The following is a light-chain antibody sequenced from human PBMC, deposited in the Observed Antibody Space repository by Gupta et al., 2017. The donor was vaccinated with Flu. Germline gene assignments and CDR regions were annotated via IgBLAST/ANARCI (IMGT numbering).Light chain of an antibody. J-gene: IGLJ2*01. CDR1: SSDVGGYNY. CDR3: CSYTGSTTLVV. Sequence: ITISCIGTSSDVGGYNYVSWYQQHPGKAPKLMIYEVSNWPSGVSNRFSGSKSGNTASLTLSGLQAEDEADYYCCSYTGSTTLVVFGGGTKLTVL. CDR2: EVS. V-gene: IGLV2-14*01.